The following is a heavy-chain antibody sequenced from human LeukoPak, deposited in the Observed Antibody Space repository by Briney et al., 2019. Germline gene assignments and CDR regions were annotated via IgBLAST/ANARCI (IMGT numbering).Heavy chain of an antibody. V-gene: IGHV3-48*02. CDR2: ITASGTAM. D-gene: IGHD1-26*01. CDR1: GFTFSSYS. Sequence: GGSLRLSCAASGFTFSSYSMNWVRQAPGKGLEWVSHITASGTAMFYADSVKGRFTISRDNAKNSLYLHMNSLRDEDTAVYYCASSGSYRFDYWGQGTLVTVSS. CDR3: ASSGSYRFDY. J-gene: IGHJ4*02.